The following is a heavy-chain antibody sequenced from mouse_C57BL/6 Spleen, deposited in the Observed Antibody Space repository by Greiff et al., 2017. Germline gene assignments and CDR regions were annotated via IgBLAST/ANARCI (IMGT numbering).Heavy chain of an antibody. CDR1: GYSITSGYY. J-gene: IGHJ2*01. Sequence: EVHLVASGPGLVKPSQSLSLTCSVTGYSITSGYYWNWIRQFPGNKLEWMGYISYDGSNNYNPSLKNRNSLTRDTSKNQFFLKLNSVTTEDTATYYCARDSDYFDNWGDDATLTVSS. CDR2: ISYDGSN. CDR3: ARDSDYFDN. V-gene: IGHV3-6*01.